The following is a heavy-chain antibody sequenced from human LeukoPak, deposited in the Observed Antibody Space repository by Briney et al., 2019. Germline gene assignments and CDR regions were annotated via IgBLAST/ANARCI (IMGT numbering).Heavy chain of an antibody. CDR1: GGSFSGYY. CDR3: ARGSLEYSYAYNWFDP. Sequence: SETLSLTCAVYGGSFSGYYWSWIRQPPGKGLEWIGEINHSGSTNYNPSLKSRVTISVDTSKNQFSLKLSSVTAADTAVYYCARGSLEYSYAYNWFDPWGQGTLVTVSS. J-gene: IGHJ5*02. D-gene: IGHD5-18*01. V-gene: IGHV4-34*01. CDR2: INHSGST.